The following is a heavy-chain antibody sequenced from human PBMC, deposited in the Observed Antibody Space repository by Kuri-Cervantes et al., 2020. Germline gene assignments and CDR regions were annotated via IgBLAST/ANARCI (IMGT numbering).Heavy chain of an antibody. CDR3: AKDFRTVRANWFDP. D-gene: IGHD3-10*01. V-gene: IGHV3-21*01. J-gene: IGHJ5*01. Sequence: GESLKISCAASGFTFSSYSMNWVRQAPGKGLEWVSSISSSSSYIYYADSVKGRFTISRDNSKNTLYLQMNTLRGEDTAVYYCAKDFRTVRANWFDPWGQGTLVTVSS. CDR2: ISSSSSYI. CDR1: GFTFSSYS.